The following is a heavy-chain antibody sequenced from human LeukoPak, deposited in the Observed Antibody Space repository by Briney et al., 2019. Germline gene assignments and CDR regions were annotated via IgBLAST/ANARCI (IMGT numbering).Heavy chain of an antibody. J-gene: IGHJ4*02. CDR3: AGDLGGYGASGRDPFDY. Sequence: GGSLRLSCAAPGFTFSDYYMSWIRQAPGKGLEWVSYISSSGSTIYYADSVKGRFTISRDNAKNSLYLQMNSLGAEDTAVYYCAGDLGGYGASGRDPFDYWGQGTLVTVSS. V-gene: IGHV3-11*01. CDR1: GFTFSDYY. CDR2: ISSSGSTI. D-gene: IGHD4-17*01.